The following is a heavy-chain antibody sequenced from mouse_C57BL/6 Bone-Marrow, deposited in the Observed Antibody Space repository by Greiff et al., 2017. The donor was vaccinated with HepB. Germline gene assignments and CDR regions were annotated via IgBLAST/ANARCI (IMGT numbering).Heavy chain of an antibody. CDR1: GYTFTSYW. D-gene: IGHD4-1*01. CDR3: ARSRANWAAWFAY. J-gene: IGHJ3*01. V-gene: IGHV1-69*01. CDR2: IDPSDSYT. Sequence: QVQLQQSGAELVMPGASVKLSCKASGYTFTSYWMHWVKQRPGQGLEWIGEIDPSDSYTNYNQKFKGKSTLTVDKSSSTAYMQLSSLTSEDSAVYYGARSRANWAAWFAYWGQGTLVTVSA.